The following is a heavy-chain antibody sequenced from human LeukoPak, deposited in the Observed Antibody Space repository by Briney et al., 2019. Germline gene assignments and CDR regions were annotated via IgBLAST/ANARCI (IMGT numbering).Heavy chain of an antibody. CDR1: GGSISGSSYY. CDR3: AREADYGGNSGWFDP. CDR2: IYYSGST. J-gene: IGHJ5*02. V-gene: IGHV4-39*07. D-gene: IGHD4-23*01. Sequence: SETLSLTCTVSGGSISGSSYYWGWIRQPPGKGLEWIGSIYYSGSTYYSPSLKSRVTISVDTSKNQFSLKLSSVTAADTAVYYCAREADYGGNSGWFDPWGQGTLVTVSS.